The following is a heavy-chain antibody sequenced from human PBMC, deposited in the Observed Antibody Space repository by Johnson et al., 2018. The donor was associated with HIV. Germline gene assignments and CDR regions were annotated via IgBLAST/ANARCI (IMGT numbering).Heavy chain of an antibody. CDR1: GFTFDDYG. CDR2: INAGGDT. D-gene: IGHD5-12*01. CDR3: AKDFSGYSGYGDAFDI. J-gene: IGHJ3*02. V-gene: IGHV3-66*02. Sequence: MLLVESGGGLVQPGGSLRLSCAASGFTFDDYGMSWVRQAPGKGLEWVSVINAGGDTYYADSVKGRFTISRDRSKNTVSLQMNSLRAEDTALYYCAKDFSGYSGYGDAFDIWGQGTMVTVSS.